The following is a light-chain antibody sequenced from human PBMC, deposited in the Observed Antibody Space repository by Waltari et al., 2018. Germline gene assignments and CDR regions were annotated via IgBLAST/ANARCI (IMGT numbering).Light chain of an antibody. CDR3: CSYAGNYGFV. J-gene: IGLJ1*01. CDR2: DVN. V-gene: IGLV2-11*01. Sequence: QSALTRPRSVSGSPGQSVPLPCTGTIRDVGVYNYVSWYQQHPGKAPELIIYDVNTRPSGVPDRFVGSKSGNTASLAISGLQAEDEADYYCCSYAGNYGFVFGTATKVTVL. CDR1: IRDVGVYNY.